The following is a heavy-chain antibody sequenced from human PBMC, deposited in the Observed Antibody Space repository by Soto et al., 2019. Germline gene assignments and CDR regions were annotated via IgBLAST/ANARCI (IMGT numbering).Heavy chain of an antibody. CDR2: ISYDGSNQ. Sequence: ESGGGVVQPGRSLRLSCSASGFTFSDFEMYWVRQAPGRGMDWVSFISYDGSNQYYAGPVQARFTVSRDNSKNTLFLLMNSLRPEDTAVFFWARRTGTAPRFDYWGQGTLVTVSS. J-gene: IGHJ4*02. CDR1: GFTFSDFE. D-gene: IGHD1-7*01. CDR3: ARRTGTAPRFDY. V-gene: IGHV3-30-3*01.